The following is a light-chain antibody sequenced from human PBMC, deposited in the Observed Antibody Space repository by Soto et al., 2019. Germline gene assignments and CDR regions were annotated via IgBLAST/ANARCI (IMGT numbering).Light chain of an antibody. CDR1: HIFLYSSNNKNY. V-gene: IGKV4-1*01. CDR3: HQYFRSPLT. CDR2: WAS. J-gene: IGKJ4*01. Sequence: DIVMTQSPDSLAVSLGEMATINCKSIHIFLYSSNNKNYLAWYQQKPGQPPKLLIYWASTRESGVPDRFSGSGSGTDFTLTVSGLQAEDVAIYYCHQYFRSPLTFGGGTKVDIK.